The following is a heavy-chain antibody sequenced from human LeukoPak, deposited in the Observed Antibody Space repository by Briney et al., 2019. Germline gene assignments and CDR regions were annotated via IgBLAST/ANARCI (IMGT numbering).Heavy chain of an antibody. CDR1: GFTFSSYS. Sequence: GGSLRLSCAASGFTFSSYSMNWVRQAPGKGLEWVSYISSSSSTVYYADSVKGRFTISRDNAKNSLYLQMNSLRDEDTAVYYCARVMPLNYGDYKRGAFDIWGQGTMVTVSS. CDR2: ISSSSSTV. D-gene: IGHD4-17*01. J-gene: IGHJ3*02. V-gene: IGHV3-48*02. CDR3: ARVMPLNYGDYKRGAFDI.